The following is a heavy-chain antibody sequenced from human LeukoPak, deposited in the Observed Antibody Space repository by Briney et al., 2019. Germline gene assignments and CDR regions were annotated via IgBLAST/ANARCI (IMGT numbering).Heavy chain of an antibody. CDR2: ISGSGGST. Sequence: GGSLRLSCAASGFTFSSYAMSWVRQAPGKGLEWVSAISGSGGSTYYADSVKGRFTISRDNSKNTLYLQMNSLRAEDTAVYYCAKGGDTYYDFWSGYYPFDYWGQGTLVTVSS. CDR1: GFTFSSYA. D-gene: IGHD3-3*01. CDR3: AKGGDTYYDFWSGYYPFDY. J-gene: IGHJ4*02. V-gene: IGHV3-23*01.